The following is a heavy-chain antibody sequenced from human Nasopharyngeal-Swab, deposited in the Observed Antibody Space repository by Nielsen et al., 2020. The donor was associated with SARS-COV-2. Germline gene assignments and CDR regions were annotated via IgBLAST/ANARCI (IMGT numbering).Heavy chain of an antibody. V-gene: IGHV1-18*01. CDR3: ARTRIAGQEYYFDY. J-gene: IGHJ4*02. D-gene: IGHD6-13*01. CDR2: ISAYNGNT. Sequence: ASVKVSCKASGYTFTSYGISWVRQAPAQGLEWMGWISAYNGNTNYAQKPQGRVTMTTDTSTSTAYMELRSLRSDDTAVYYCARTRIAGQEYYFDYWGQGTLVTVSS. CDR1: GYTFTSYG.